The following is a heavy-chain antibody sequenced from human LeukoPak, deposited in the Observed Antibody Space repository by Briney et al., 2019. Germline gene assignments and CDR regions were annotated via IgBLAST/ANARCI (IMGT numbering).Heavy chain of an antibody. V-gene: IGHV3-30*18. CDR2: ISYDGSNK. Sequence: GGSLRLSCAASGFTFSSYNMNWVRQAPGKGLEWVAVISYDGSNKYYADSVKGRFTISRDNSKNTLYLQMNSLRAEDTAVYYCAKDTVEHFDYWGQGTLVTVSS. D-gene: IGHD1-1*01. J-gene: IGHJ4*02. CDR1: GFTFSSYN. CDR3: AKDTVEHFDY.